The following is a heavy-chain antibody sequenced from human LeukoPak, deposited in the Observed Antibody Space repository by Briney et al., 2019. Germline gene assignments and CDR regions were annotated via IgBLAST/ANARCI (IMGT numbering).Heavy chain of an antibody. J-gene: IGHJ4*02. CDR3: AKAGGAIRGVYYFDY. Sequence: GGSLRLSCAASGFTFSSYAMSWVRQAPGKGLEWVSAISGSGGSTYYADSAKGRFTISRDNSKNTLYLQMNSLRAEDTAVYYCAKAGGAIRGVYYFDYWGQGTLVTVSS. V-gene: IGHV3-23*01. CDR2: ISGSGGST. CDR1: GFTFSSYA. D-gene: IGHD3-10*01.